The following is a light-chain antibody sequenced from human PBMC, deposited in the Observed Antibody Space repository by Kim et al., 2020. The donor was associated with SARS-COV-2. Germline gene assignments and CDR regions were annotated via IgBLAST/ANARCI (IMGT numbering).Light chain of an antibody. CDR1: SSNIGAGSD. CDR3: QSYDNSLSALYV. J-gene: IGLJ1*01. CDR2: NNS. Sequence: QSVLTQPPSVSGAPGQRVTISCTGSSSNIGAGSDVHWYQQLPGTAPKLLIYNNSNRPSGVPDRFSGSKSGTSASLAITGLQAEDEADYFCQSYDNSLSALYVFGTGTKVTV. V-gene: IGLV1-40*01.